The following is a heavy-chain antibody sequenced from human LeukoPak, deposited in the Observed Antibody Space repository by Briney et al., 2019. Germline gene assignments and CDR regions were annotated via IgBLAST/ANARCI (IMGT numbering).Heavy chain of an antibody. CDR1: GGSFSDYS. V-gene: IGHV4-34*01. Sequence: KPSETLSLTCAVYGGSFSDYSWSWIRQPPGKGLEWDGEIDHSGSTSYNPSLKSRLTISVDTSKKQFSLKLNSVTAADTAVYYCATRLPTDYWGQGTLVTVSS. CDR3: ATRLPTDY. D-gene: IGHD5-12*01. CDR2: IDHSGST. J-gene: IGHJ4*02.